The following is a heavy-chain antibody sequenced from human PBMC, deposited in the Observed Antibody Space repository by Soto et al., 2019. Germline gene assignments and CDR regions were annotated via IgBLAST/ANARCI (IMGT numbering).Heavy chain of an antibody. CDR1: GFTFSSYA. CDR3: ARAQQLWFSLDY. D-gene: IGHD5-18*01. Sequence: GGSLRLSCAASGFTFSSYAMHWVRQAPGKGLEWVAVISYDGSNKYYADSVKGRFTISRDNSKNTLYLQMNSLRAEDTAVYYCARAQQLWFSLDYWGQGTLVTVSS. CDR2: ISYDGSNK. V-gene: IGHV3-30-3*01. J-gene: IGHJ4*02.